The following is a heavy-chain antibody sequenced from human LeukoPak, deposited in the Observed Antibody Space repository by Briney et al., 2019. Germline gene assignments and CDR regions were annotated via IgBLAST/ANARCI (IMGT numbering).Heavy chain of an antibody. V-gene: IGHV3-30-3*01. Sequence: GGSLRLSCAASGFTFSSYAMHWVRQAPGKGLEWVAVISYDGSNKYYANSVKGRFTISRYNSKNTLYLQMNSLRAEDTAVYYCARDCSIAVAGTFDPWGQGTLVTVSS. CDR3: ARDCSIAVAGTFDP. D-gene: IGHD6-19*01. J-gene: IGHJ5*02. CDR2: ISYDGSNK. CDR1: GFTFSSYA.